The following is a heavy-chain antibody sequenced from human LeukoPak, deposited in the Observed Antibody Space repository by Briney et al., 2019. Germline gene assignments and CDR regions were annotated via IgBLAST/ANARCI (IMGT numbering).Heavy chain of an antibody. J-gene: IGHJ4*02. V-gene: IGHV3-74*01. CDR2: IKSDGSST. CDR1: GFTFDDYA. CDR3: ARRAGAYSHPYDY. D-gene: IGHD4/OR15-4a*01. Sequence: GGSLRLSCAASGFTFDDYAMHWVRQAPGKGLVWVSRIKSDGSSTSYADSVKGRFTISRDNSKNTLYLQMNSLRAEDTAVYYCARRAGAYSHPYDYWGQGTLVTVSS.